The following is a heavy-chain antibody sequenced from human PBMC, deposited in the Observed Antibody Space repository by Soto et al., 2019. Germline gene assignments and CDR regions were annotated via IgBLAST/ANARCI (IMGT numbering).Heavy chain of an antibody. CDR3: ATLYDSSGYVDS. CDR1: GFTFTSSA. V-gene: IGHV1-58*01. Sequence: SVKVSCKASGFTFTSSAVQWVRQARGQRLEWIGWIVVGSGNTNYAQKFQERVTITRDMSTSTAYMELSSLRSEDTAVYYCATLYDSSGYVDSWGQGTLVTVSS. D-gene: IGHD3-22*01. CDR2: IVVGSGNT. J-gene: IGHJ4*02.